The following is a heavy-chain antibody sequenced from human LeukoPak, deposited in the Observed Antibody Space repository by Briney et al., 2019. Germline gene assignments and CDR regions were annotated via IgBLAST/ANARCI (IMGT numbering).Heavy chain of an antibody. D-gene: IGHD4-17*01. J-gene: IGHJ4*02. CDR3: ARVTVTTAAFDY. V-gene: IGHV4-38-2*01. CDR1: GYSISSAYY. Sequence: SETLSLTCAVSGYSISSAYYWGWIRQPPGKGLEWIGSIYHSGSTDYNPSLKSRVTISVDTSKNQFSLKLSSVTAADTAVYYCARVTVTTAAFDYWGRGTLVTVSS. CDR2: IYHSGST.